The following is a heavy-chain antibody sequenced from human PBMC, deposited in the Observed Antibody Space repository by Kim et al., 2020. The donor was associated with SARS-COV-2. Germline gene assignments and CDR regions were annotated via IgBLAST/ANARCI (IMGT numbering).Heavy chain of an antibody. Sequence: LKSRVTIAVDTSKNQFSLKLSSVTAADTAVYYCARGGVGLAAAGKRYFDYWGQGTLVTVSS. V-gene: IGHV4-34*01. CDR3: ARGGVGLAAAGKRYFDY. J-gene: IGHJ4*02. D-gene: IGHD6-13*01.